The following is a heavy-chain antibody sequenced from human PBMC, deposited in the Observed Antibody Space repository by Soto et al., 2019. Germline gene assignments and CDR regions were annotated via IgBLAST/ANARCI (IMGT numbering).Heavy chain of an antibody. J-gene: IGHJ4*02. CDR2: ISGSGGST. CDR3: ANLKIRFLEWLRVPYFDY. V-gene: IGHV3-23*01. D-gene: IGHD3-3*01. Sequence: EVQLLESGGGLVQPGGSLKLSCAASGFTFSSYAMSWVRQAPGKGLEWVSAISGSGGSTYYADSVKGRFTISRDNSKNTLYLLMNSLRAEDTAVYYCANLKIRFLEWLRVPYFDYWGQGTLVTVSS. CDR1: GFTFSSYA.